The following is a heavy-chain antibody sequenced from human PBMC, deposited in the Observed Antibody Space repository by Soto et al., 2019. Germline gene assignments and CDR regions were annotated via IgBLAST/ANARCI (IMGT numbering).Heavy chain of an antibody. D-gene: IGHD5-12*01. CDR1: GYTFTGYY. CDR2: INPNSGGT. Sequence: ASVKVSCKASGYTFTGYYMHWVRQAPGQGLEWMGWINPNSGGTNYAQKFQGRVTMTRDTSISTAYMELSRLRSDDTAVYYCARCRRDATTRYGMDVWGQGTTVTVSS. CDR3: ARCRRDATTRYGMDV. V-gene: IGHV1-2*02. J-gene: IGHJ6*02.